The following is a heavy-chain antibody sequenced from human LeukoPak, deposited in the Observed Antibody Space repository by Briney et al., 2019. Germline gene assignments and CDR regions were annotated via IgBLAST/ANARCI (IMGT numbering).Heavy chain of an antibody. Sequence: PSETLSLTCTVSGGSVSSGSYYWSWIRQPPGKGLEWIEYIYYSGSTNYNPSLKSRVTISVDTSKNQFSLKLSSVTAADTAVYYCARGYYYGSGSYYYSYYYGMDVWGKGTTVTVSS. D-gene: IGHD3-10*01. CDR1: GGSVSSGSYY. V-gene: IGHV4-61*01. CDR2: IYYSGST. CDR3: ARGYYYGSGSYYYSYYYGMDV. J-gene: IGHJ6*04.